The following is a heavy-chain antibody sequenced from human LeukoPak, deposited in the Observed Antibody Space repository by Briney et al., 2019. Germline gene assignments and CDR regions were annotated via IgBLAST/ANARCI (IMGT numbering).Heavy chain of an antibody. Sequence: ASVKVSCKASGYTFTAYYIHWVRQAPGQGLEWMGRINPNSGGTNCAQNFQGRVTMTRDTSITTAYMKLNKLTSDDTAVYYCAREENCSGGSCYYYWGQGTLVTVSS. D-gene: IGHD2-15*01. J-gene: IGHJ4*02. CDR3: AREENCSGGSCYYY. CDR1: GYTFTAYY. CDR2: INPNSGGT. V-gene: IGHV1-2*06.